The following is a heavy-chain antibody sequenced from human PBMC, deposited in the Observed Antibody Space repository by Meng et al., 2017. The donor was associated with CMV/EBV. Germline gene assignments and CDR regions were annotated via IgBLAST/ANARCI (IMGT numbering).Heavy chain of an antibody. D-gene: IGHD2-8*01. CDR2: IYYRGST. Sequence: SETLSLTCTVSGGSISSISFYSGWIRQPPGKGLEWIGSIYYRGSTFYNSSLKSRVTMSVDTSKNQFSLKLSSVTAADTAVYYCARDVYGALGFDFWGQGTLVTVSS. J-gene: IGHJ4*02. CDR3: ARDVYGALGFDF. V-gene: IGHV4-39*07. CDR1: GGSISSISFY.